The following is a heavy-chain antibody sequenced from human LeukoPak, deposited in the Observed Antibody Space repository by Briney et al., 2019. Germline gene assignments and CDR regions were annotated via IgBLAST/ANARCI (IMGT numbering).Heavy chain of an antibody. J-gene: IGHJ4*02. CDR3: AKAQGILAAGDFDY. Sequence: GGSLRLSCAASGFTFSSHAMNWVRQAPGKGLEWISSISTDSLTIKYADFVSGQFTISRDNAEHLLFLQMNSLRAEDTAVYYCAKAQGILAAGDFDYWGQGTLVTVSS. CDR1: GFTFSSHA. CDR2: ISTDSLTI. V-gene: IGHV3-48*04. D-gene: IGHD6-13*01.